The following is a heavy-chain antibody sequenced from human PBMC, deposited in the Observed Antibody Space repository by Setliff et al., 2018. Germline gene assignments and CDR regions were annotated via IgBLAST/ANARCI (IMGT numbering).Heavy chain of an antibody. CDR1: GGSLSDYY. CDR2: IHHSGST. Sequence: PSETLSLTCAVYGGSLSDYYWSWIRQPPGQGLEWIGEIHHSGSTNYNPSLKSRVTMSVDTSRNQFSLKLSPVTAADTALYYCARHVGIRGRGYNYYYYYMDVWGKGTTVTVS. D-gene: IGHD3-10*01. CDR3: ARHVGIRGRGYNYYYYYMDV. V-gene: IGHV4-34*01. J-gene: IGHJ6*03.